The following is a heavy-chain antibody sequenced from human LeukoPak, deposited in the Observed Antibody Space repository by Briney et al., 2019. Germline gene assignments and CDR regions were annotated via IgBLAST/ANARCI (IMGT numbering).Heavy chain of an antibody. Sequence: GASVKVSCKASGYTFTSYGISWVRQAPGQGLEWMGWISAYNGNTNYAQKLQGRVTMTTDTSTSTAYMELRSLRSDDAAVYYCARGGESSYSSGWYQRFFDYWGQGTLVTVSS. D-gene: IGHD6-19*01. CDR1: GYTFTSYG. V-gene: IGHV1-18*01. CDR2: ISAYNGNT. CDR3: ARGGESSYSSGWYQRFFDY. J-gene: IGHJ4*02.